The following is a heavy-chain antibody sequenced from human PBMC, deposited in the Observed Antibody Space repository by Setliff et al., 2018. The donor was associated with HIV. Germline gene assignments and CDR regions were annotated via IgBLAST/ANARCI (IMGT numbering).Heavy chain of an antibody. Sequence: SETLSLTCAVSGYAISSGYYWGWIRRPPGKGLEWIGSIYARGSTYYNPSLKSRFTISVDTSKNKYSLNLSSVTAADTALYYCARLTTTYYYDSSAYYHPVWGQGTLVTVSS. D-gene: IGHD3-22*01. CDR1: GYAISSGYY. J-gene: IGHJ4*02. CDR2: IYARGST. CDR3: ARLTTTYYYDSSAYYHPV. V-gene: IGHV4-38-2*01.